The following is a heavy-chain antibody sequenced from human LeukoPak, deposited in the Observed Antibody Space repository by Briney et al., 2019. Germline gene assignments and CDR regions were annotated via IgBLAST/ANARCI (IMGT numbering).Heavy chain of an antibody. J-gene: IGHJ4*02. D-gene: IGHD2-21*02. V-gene: IGHV4-59*01. Sequence: PSETLSLTCTVSGGSLSAYYWSWIRQPPGKGLEWIAYIYYSGSTNYNPSLKSRVTISVDTSKNQFSLKLSSVTAADTAVYYCASVPTAYCGGDCYPPLWGQGTLVTVSS. CDR2: IYYSGST. CDR3: ASVPTAYCGGDCYPPL. CDR1: GGSLSAYY.